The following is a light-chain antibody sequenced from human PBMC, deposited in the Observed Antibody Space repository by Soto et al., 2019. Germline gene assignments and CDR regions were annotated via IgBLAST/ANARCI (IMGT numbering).Light chain of an antibody. CDR1: QSISSW. J-gene: IGKJ4*01. V-gene: IGKV1-5*03. CDR3: QQDNSYPS. CDR2: KAS. Sequence: DFQMTQSPSTLSSSVGDRVTITCRASQSISSWLAWYQQKPGKAPKLLIYKASSLESGVPTTFSGSGSGTEFTLTISSLQPDDFATYYCQQDNSYPSFGGGTKVEIK.